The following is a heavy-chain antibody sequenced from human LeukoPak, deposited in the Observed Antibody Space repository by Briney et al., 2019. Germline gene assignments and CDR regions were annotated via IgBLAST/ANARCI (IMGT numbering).Heavy chain of an antibody. CDR2: ISSSGSTI. D-gene: IGHD3-22*01. Sequence: PGGSLRLSCAASGFTFSSYEMNWVRQAPGKGLEWVSYISSSGSTIYYADSVKGRFTIPRDNAKNSLYLQMNSLRAEDTAVYYCARDRDSSGYGFDYWGQGTLVTVSS. J-gene: IGHJ4*02. CDR1: GFTFSSYE. CDR3: ARDRDSSGYGFDY. V-gene: IGHV3-48*03.